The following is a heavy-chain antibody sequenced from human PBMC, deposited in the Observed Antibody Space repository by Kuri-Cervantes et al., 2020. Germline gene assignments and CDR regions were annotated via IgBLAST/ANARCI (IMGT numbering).Heavy chain of an antibody. CDR1: GGSISSSSYY. CDR3: ASQEGGFGELLGWGYYYGMDV. J-gene: IGHJ6*02. D-gene: IGHD3-10*01. Sequence: SETLSLTCTVSGGSISSSSYYWSWIRQHPGKGLEWIGYIYYSGSTYYNPSLKSRVTISVDTSKNQFSLKLSSVTAADTAVYYCASQEGGFGELLGWGYYYGMDVWGQGTTVTVSS. CDR2: IYYSGST. V-gene: IGHV4-31*03.